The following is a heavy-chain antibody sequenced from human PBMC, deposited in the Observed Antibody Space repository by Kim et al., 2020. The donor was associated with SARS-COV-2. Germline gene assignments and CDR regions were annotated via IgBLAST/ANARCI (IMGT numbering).Heavy chain of an antibody. Sequence: SETLSLTCTVSGGSISSYYWSWIRQPPGKGLEWIGYIYYSGSTNYNPSLKSRVTISVDTSKNQFSLKLSSVTAADTAVYYCARLIIRRWYFDLWGRGTLVTVSS. J-gene: IGHJ2*01. V-gene: IGHV4-59*08. CDR1: GGSISSYY. CDR3: ARLIIRRWYFDL. CDR2: IYYSGST.